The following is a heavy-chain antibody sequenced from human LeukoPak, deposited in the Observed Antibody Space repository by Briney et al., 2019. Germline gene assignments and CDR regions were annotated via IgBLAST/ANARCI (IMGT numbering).Heavy chain of an antibody. J-gene: IGHJ4*02. CDR1: GFSFSDYY. D-gene: IGHD2-21*01. CDR3: ERGRGPVVSDLYYFAS. V-gene: IGHV3-11*01. CDR2: ISSSTTI. Sequence: PGGSLRLSCAASGFSFSDYYMSWIRQAPGKGLEWVSYISSSTTIYYADSVKGRFTISRDNAKNSLYLQMNSLRAEDTAVYYCERGRGPVVSDLYYFASWGQGTLVTVSS.